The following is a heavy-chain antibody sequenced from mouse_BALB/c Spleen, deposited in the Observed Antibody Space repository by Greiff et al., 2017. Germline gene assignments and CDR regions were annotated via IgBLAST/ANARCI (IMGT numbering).Heavy chain of an antibody. V-gene: IGHV14-4*02. J-gene: IGHJ2*01. CDR3: NARGTGTSGY. CDR1: GFNIKDYY. CDR2: IDPENGDT. Sequence: VQLKQSGAELVRSGASVKLSCTASGFNIKDYYMHWVKQRPEQGLEWIGWIDPENGDTEYAPKFQGKATMTADTSSNTAYLQLSSLTSEDTAVYYCNARGTGTSGYWGQGTTLTVSS. D-gene: IGHD4-1*01.